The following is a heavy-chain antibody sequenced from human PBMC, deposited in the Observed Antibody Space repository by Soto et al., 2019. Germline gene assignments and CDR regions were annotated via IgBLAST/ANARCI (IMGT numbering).Heavy chain of an antibody. CDR1: GFLLSYYA. Sequence: TGGSLRLSCSVSGFLLSYYAMHWVRQAPGKGLEYVSAISSNGDNTYYADSVKGRFIISRDISKNTLYLQMSSLRAEDTAVYSCVRSTGSLDSWGPGTLVTVSS. CDR2: ISSNGDNT. D-gene: IGHD1-26*01. CDR3: VRSTGSLDS. J-gene: IGHJ4*02. V-gene: IGHV3-64D*06.